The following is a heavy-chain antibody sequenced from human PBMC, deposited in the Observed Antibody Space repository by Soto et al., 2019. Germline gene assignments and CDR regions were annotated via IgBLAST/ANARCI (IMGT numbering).Heavy chain of an antibody. D-gene: IGHD2-2*01. CDR2: ISGSGGST. Sequence: GGSLRLSCAASGFTFSSYAMSWVRQAPGKGLEWVSAISGSGGSTYYADSVKGRFTISRDNSKNTLYLQMNSLRAEDTAVYHCAKSPKYCSSTSCHPLWGQGTLVTVSS. J-gene: IGHJ4*02. CDR3: AKSPKYCSSTSCHPL. V-gene: IGHV3-23*01. CDR1: GFTFSSYA.